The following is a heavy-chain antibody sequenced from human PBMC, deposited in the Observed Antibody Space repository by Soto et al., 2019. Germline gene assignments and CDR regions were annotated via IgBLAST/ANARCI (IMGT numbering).Heavy chain of an antibody. J-gene: IGHJ5*02. CDR2: ISAYNGNT. D-gene: IGHD6-19*01. Sequence: SVEVCWKASRYTFTSCASCWVRQSPRQGLEWMGWISAYNGNTNYAQNFQGRVTMTTDTSTSTAYMELSSLRSEDTAVYYCARDERAPIAVAGTKSFWFDPWGQGTLVTVSS. CDR1: RYTFTSCA. CDR3: ARDERAPIAVAGTKSFWFDP. V-gene: IGHV1-18*01.